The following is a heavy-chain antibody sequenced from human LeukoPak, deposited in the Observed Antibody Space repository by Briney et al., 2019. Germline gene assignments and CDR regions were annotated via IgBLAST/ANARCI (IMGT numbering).Heavy chain of an antibody. V-gene: IGHV3-23*01. CDR2: LSGSGHST. D-gene: IGHD3-3*01. CDR3: AKAPTYDFWSGQNWFDR. CDR1: GFTFSSYG. Sequence: PGGSLRLSCAASGFTFSSYGMFWVRQAPGKGLDWVSSLSGSGHSTYYADSVNGRFTISRDNPKNMLYLQMNSLRPEDTAVYYCAKAPTYDFWSGQNWFDRWGQGTLVTVSS. J-gene: IGHJ5*02.